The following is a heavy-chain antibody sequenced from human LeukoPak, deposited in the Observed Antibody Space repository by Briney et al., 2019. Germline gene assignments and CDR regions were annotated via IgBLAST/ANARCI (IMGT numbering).Heavy chain of an antibody. V-gene: IGHV3-53*01. Sequence: PGGSLRLSCAASGFTVSSNYMSWVRQAPGKGLEWVSVIYSGGSTYYADSVKGRFTISRDNSKNTLYLPMNGLRDEDTAVYYCARGRIAARSKPEYYFDYWGQGTLVTVSS. CDR3: ARGRIAARSKPEYYFDY. CDR1: GFTVSSNY. J-gene: IGHJ4*02. CDR2: IYSGGST. D-gene: IGHD6-6*01.